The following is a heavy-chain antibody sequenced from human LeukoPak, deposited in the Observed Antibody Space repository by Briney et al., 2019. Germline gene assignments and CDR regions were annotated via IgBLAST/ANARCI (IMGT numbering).Heavy chain of an antibody. CDR2: ISGSGGTT. Sequence: GGSLRLSCAASGFTFSKYAMSWVRQAPGKGLEWVSAISGSGGTTYYADSVKGRFTISRDNSKNTLYLQMDSLRAEDTAVYYCVKDLRCSGSPRAFDYWGQGTLVTVSS. V-gene: IGHV3-23*01. CDR3: VKDLRCSGSPRAFDY. D-gene: IGHD1-26*01. J-gene: IGHJ4*02. CDR1: GFTFSKYA.